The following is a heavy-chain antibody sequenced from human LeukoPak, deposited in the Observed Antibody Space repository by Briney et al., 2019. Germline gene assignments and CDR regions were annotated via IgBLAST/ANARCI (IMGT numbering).Heavy chain of an antibody. D-gene: IGHD2-2*01. V-gene: IGHV4-34*01. Sequence: SETLSLTCAAYGGSFSGYYWSWIRQPPGKGLEWIGEINHSGSTNYNPSLKSRVTISVDTSKNQFSLKLSSVTAADTAVYYCARGAADIVVVPAAMAYVPYWGQGTLVTVSS. J-gene: IGHJ4*02. CDR1: GGSFSGYY. CDR2: INHSGST. CDR3: ARGAADIVVVPAAMAYVPY.